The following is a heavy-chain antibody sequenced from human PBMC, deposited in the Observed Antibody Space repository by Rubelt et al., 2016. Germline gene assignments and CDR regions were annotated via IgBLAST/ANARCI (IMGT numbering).Heavy chain of an antibody. CDR2: IYYSGST. CDR3: ARETTSIVGALDWFDP. Sequence: QVQLQESGPGLVKPSETLSLTCTVSGGSISSYYWSWIRQPPGKGLEWIGYIYYSGSTKYNPSLKSRVTISVDTSKNQFSLKPSSVTAADTAVYYCARETTSIVGALDWFDPWGQGTLVTVSS. CDR1: GGSISSYY. V-gene: IGHV4-59*01. J-gene: IGHJ5*02. D-gene: IGHD1-26*01.